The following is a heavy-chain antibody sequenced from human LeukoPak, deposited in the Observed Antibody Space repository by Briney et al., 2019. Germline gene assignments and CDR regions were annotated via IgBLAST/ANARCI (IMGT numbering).Heavy chain of an antibody. CDR2: IYPGDSDT. CDR1: GYSFTSYW. Sequence: ESLKISCKGSGYSFTSYWIGWVRQMPGKGPEWMGIIYPGDSDTRYSPSFQGQVTISADKSISTAYLQWSSLKASDTAMYYCARLYYYDSSAQENDWFDPWGQGTLVTVSS. V-gene: IGHV5-51*01. CDR3: ARLYYYDSSAQENDWFDP. D-gene: IGHD3-22*01. J-gene: IGHJ5*02.